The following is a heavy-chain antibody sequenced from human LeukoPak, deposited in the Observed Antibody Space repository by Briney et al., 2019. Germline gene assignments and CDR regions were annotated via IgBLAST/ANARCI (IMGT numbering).Heavy chain of an antibody. D-gene: IGHD1-1*01. J-gene: IGHJ4*02. CDR3: AYLGLSSDWNDVPGPQIDY. V-gene: IGHV3-23*01. CDR1: GFTFTDFA. CDR2: ISASGTIT. Sequence: GGSLRLSCAASGFTFTDFAMNCVRQAPGERLEWVSTISASGTITYYADSVKGRCTISRDYSKNTVYLQMNSLRAEDTAVYYCAYLGLSSDWNDVPGPQIDYWGQGTLVCVSS.